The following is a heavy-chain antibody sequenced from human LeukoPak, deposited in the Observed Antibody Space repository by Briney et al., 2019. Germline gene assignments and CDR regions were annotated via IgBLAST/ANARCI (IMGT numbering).Heavy chain of an antibody. D-gene: IGHD6-13*01. CDR2: ISYDGSNK. Sequence: GGSLRLSCAASGFTFSSYGMHWVRQAPGKGLEWVAVISYDGSNKYYADSVKGRFTISRDNSKNTLYLQMNSLRAEDTAVYYCAKDRMSDSSSWYAQPYYYYYYMDVWGKGTTVTISS. V-gene: IGHV3-30*18. CDR1: GFTFSSYG. J-gene: IGHJ6*03. CDR3: AKDRMSDSSSWYAQPYYYYYYMDV.